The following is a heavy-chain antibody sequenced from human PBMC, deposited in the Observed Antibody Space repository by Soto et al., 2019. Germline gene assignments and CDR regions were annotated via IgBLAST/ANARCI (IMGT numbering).Heavy chain of an antibody. CDR1: GFTFSDYY. D-gene: IGHD5-12*01. CDR3: ARDDSGYAGYFDL. V-gene: IGHV3-11*05. J-gene: IGHJ2*01. Sequence: QVQLVESGGGLVKPGGSLRLSCAASGFTFSDYYMTWIRQAPGRGLEWVSYISSTSTYTNYADSVKGRFTISRDNAQNSLYLQMNSLRAEDTAVYYCARDDSGYAGYFDLWGRGTLVTVSS. CDR2: ISSTSTYT.